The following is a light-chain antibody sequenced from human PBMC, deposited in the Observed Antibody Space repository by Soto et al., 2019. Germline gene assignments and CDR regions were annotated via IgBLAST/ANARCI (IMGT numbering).Light chain of an antibody. V-gene: IGLV2-23*01. Sequence: QSALTQPASVSGSPEQAITISCTGTSNDVGRYNLVSWYQQHPGKAPKVMIYEATKRPSGVSHRFSGSKSGNTASLTISGLQAQDEADYYCCAFAGSGTVVFCGGTKLTVL. CDR3: CAFAGSGTVV. CDR2: EAT. J-gene: IGLJ3*02. CDR1: SNDVGRYNL.